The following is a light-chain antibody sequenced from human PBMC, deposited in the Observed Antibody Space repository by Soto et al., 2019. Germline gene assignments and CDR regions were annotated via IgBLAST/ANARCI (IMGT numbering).Light chain of an antibody. Sequence: QLVLTQPPSVSGAPGQRVTISCTGSSSNIGAGYDVHWYQQLPGTAPKLLIYGNSNRPSGVPDRFSGSKSGTSASLAITGLQAEDEADYYCQSSDSSLSGHVVFGGGTKLTVL. CDR3: QSSDSSLSGHVV. CDR1: SSNIGAGYD. CDR2: GNS. J-gene: IGLJ2*01. V-gene: IGLV1-40*01.